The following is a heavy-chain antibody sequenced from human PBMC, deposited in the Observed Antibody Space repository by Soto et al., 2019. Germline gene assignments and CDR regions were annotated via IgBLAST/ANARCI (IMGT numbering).Heavy chain of an antibody. V-gene: IGHV5-51*03. D-gene: IGHD2-2*01. CDR1: GYSFVSYW. J-gene: IGHJ5*02. CDR2: IYPADSDT. CDR3: ARGRHPCSSTTCSRWFDP. Sequence: EVQLVQSGAEVKKPGESLKISCKGSGYSFVSYWIAWVRQKPGKGLEWMGTIYPADSDTRYSPSFQGQVTISVDLSISSAYLQPSSLRASDTAMYFCARGRHPCSSTTCSRWFDPWGQGTLVTVSS.